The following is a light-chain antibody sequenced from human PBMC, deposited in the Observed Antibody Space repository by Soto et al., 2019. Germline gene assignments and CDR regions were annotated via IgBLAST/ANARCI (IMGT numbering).Light chain of an antibody. V-gene: IGKV3-20*01. CDR3: QQYGSSPET. CDR2: GAS. CDR1: QSVTSNY. J-gene: IGKJ1*01. Sequence: EIVLTQSPGTLSLSPGERATLSCRASQSVTSNYLAWYQQKPGQAPRLLNYGASRRATGIPDRFSGSGSGTDFTLTISRLEPEDFAVYYCQQYGSSPETFGQGTKVEIK.